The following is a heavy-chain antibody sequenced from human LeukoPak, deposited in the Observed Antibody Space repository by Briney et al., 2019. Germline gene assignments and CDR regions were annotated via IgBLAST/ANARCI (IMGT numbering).Heavy chain of an antibody. J-gene: IGHJ4*02. Sequence: GGSLRLSCAASGFTFSSYAMSWVRQAPGKGLEWVSAISGSGGSTYYADSVRGRFTISRDNSKNTLYLQMNSLRAEDTAVYYCAKMPGYTPQSRYYFDYWGQGTLVTVS. CDR3: AKMPGYTPQSRYYFDY. V-gene: IGHV3-23*01. CDR2: ISGSGGST. D-gene: IGHD5-12*01. CDR1: GFTFSSYA.